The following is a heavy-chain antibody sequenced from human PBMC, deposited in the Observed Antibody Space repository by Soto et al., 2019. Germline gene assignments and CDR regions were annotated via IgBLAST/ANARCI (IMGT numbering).Heavy chain of an antibody. V-gene: IGHV3-30*04. D-gene: IGHD6-13*01. CDR2: TSYDGKNK. CDR1: GFTFSNFV. CDR3: ARERAIAATGSFYY. J-gene: IGHJ4*02. Sequence: QVRLVESGGGVVQPGGSLRLSCAASGFTFSNFVMHWVRQAPGKGLEWVAATSYDGKNKDHADSVKGRFTISRDNSKNTLYLQMNSLRHEDTAVYFCARERAIAATGSFYYWGQGTLVTVSS.